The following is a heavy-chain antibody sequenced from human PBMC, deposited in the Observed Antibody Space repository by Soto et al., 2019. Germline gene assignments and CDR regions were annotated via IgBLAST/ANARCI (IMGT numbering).Heavy chain of an antibody. J-gene: IGHJ6*03. Sequence: QVQLQQWGAGLLKPSETLSLTCAVYGGSFSGYYWIWIRQPPGKGLAWIGAINHSGSTNYNPSLKSRVTISVDTSKNQFSLKLSSVAAADTAVYYCARGRGGIAAHAGGYYMDVWGKGTTVTVSS. D-gene: IGHD6-6*01. CDR2: INHSGST. V-gene: IGHV4-34*01. CDR1: GGSFSGYY. CDR3: ARGRGGIAAHAGGYYMDV.